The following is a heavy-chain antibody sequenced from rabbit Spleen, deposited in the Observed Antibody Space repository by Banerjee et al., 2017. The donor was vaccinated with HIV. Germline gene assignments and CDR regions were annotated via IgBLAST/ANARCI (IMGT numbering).Heavy chain of an antibody. CDR2: IHGGSKNNI. D-gene: IGHD3-3*01. CDR3: ARDLVVAIGWNFNL. Sequence: LEESGGGLVKPGGTLTLTCTVSGFSFSSNWICWVRQAPGKGLEWNACIHGGSKNNIYYASWAKGRFTISKTSSTTVTLQMTSQTVADTATYFCARDLVVAIGWNFNLWGPGTLVTVS. J-gene: IGHJ4*01. CDR1: GFSFSSNW. V-gene: IGHV1S45*01.